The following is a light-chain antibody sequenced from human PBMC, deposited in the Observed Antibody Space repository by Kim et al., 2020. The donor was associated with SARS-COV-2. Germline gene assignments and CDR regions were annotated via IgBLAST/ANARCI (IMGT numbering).Light chain of an antibody. Sequence: FSPGERATLSCRAKQRISSNYLAWYQHRRGQSPRLLIHDASNRATGIPDRFSGSGSGTDFTLTISRLEPEDFAVYYCHQYIRSPYSFGQGTKLEI. CDR3: HQYIRSPYS. V-gene: IGKV3-20*01. CDR2: DAS. J-gene: IGKJ2*03. CDR1: QRISSNY.